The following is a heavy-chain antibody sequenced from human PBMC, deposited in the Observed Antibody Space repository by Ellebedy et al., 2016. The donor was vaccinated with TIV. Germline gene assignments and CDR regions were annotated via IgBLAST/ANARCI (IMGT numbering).Heavy chain of an antibody. CDR1: GYPFSSFG. D-gene: IGHD3-3*02. Sequence: PGGSLRLSCVASGYPFSSFGIHWVRQAPGKGLEWVAFIRYDSSNEYYADSVKGRFTISRDNSKNTLFLQMNSLRGEDTAVYFCATGPSAISRYWGQGALVTVSS. CDR3: ATGPSAISRY. V-gene: IGHV3-30*02. CDR2: IRYDSSNE. J-gene: IGHJ4*02.